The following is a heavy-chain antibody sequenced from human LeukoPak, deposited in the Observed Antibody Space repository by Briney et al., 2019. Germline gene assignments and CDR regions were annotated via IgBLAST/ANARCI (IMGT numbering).Heavy chain of an antibody. Sequence: GGSLRLSCAASGFTFSSYWMHWVRQAPGKGLVWVSRINSDGSSTSYADSVKGRFTISRDNAKNTLYLQMNSLRAEDTAVYYCARGMIGELNWFDPWGQGTLVTVSS. CDR1: GFTFSSYW. CDR3: ARGMIGELNWFDP. J-gene: IGHJ5*02. V-gene: IGHV3-74*01. D-gene: IGHD3-10*02. CDR2: INSDGSST.